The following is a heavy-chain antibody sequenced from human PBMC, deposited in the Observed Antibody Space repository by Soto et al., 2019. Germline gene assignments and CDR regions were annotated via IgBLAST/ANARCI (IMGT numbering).Heavy chain of an antibody. D-gene: IGHD2-2*01. CDR3: AREVGYCSSTSCYGNYYGMDV. CDR1: GGSVSSGSYY. J-gene: IGHJ6*02. V-gene: IGHV4-61*01. CDR2: IYYSGST. Sequence: SETLSLTCTVSGGSVSSGSYYWSWIRQPPGKGLEWIGYIYYSGSTNYNPSLKSRVTISVDTSKNQFSLKLSSVTAADTAVYYCAREVGYCSSTSCYGNYYGMDVWGQGTTVTVPS.